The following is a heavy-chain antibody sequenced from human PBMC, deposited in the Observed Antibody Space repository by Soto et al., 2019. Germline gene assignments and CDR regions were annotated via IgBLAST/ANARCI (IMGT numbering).Heavy chain of an antibody. D-gene: IGHD2-2*01. CDR2: IYYSGST. CDR1: GGSISSGGYY. Sequence: PSETLSLTCTVSGGSISSGGYYWSWIRQHPGKGLEWIGYIYYSGSTYYNPSLKGRVTISVDTSKNQFSLKLSSVTAADTAVYYCARGPIVVVPDYMDVWGKGTTVTVSS. V-gene: IGHV4-31*03. CDR3: ARGPIVVVPDYMDV. J-gene: IGHJ6*03.